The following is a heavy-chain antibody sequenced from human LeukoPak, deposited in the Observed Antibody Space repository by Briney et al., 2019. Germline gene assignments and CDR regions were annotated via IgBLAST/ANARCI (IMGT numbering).Heavy chain of an antibody. CDR2: ISGYNGNT. CDR3: ARVSTNSRVGGYDPQWYFDL. Sequence: ASVKVSCKASGYTFINCGSTWVRQAPGQGLEWMGWISGYNGNTNYLQKFQGRVTMTTDTSTNTVYMELRSLSSDDTAVYYCARVSTNSRVGGYDPQWYFDLWGRGTLVTVSS. J-gene: IGHJ2*01. CDR1: GYTFINCG. D-gene: IGHD5-12*01. V-gene: IGHV1-18*04.